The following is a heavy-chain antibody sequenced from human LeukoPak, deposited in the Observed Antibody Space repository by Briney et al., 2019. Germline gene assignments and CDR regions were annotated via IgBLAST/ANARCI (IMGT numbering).Heavy chain of an antibody. Sequence: GGSLRLSCTASGFSYSGYSMHWVRQAPGKGLEWVSGIQRDGSSPTYADSVKGRFTISRDNAKGSVYLQMNILRAEDTAVYYCSRSQFCPYYWGQGNLVPVSP. CDR1: GFSYSGYS. V-gene: IGHV3-74*01. CDR3: SRSQFCPYY. J-gene: IGHJ4*02. CDR2: IQRDGSSP. D-gene: IGHD3-9*01.